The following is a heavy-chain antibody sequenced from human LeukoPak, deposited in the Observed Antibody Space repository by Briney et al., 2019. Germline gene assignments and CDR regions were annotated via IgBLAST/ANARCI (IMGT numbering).Heavy chain of an antibody. V-gene: IGHV3-30-3*01. CDR1: GFTFDNYA. D-gene: IGHD1-26*01. CDR3: AMGLTI. Sequence: GTSLRLSCAASGFTFDNYAMHWVRQAPGKGLEWVALISNDGTNKYYADSVKGRFTMSRDNSKSTVYLQVNSLRAEDTAVYYCAMGLTIWGQGTMVTVSS. CDR2: ISNDGTNK. J-gene: IGHJ3*02.